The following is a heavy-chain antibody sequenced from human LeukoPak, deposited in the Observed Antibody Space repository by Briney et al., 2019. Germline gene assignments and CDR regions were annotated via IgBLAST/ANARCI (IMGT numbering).Heavy chain of an antibody. CDR1: GFTFNSYG. Sequence: GGSLRLSCAGSGFTFNSYGIHWVRQAPGKGLEWVAFIRYDGSSKYYADSVKGRFTISRDNSKSTLYLQMNSLRAEDTAVYYCAKAWASYSGSYTYSDYWGQGTLVTVSS. CDR2: IRYDGSSK. CDR3: AKAWASYSGSYTYSDY. V-gene: IGHV3-30*02. J-gene: IGHJ4*02. D-gene: IGHD1-26*01.